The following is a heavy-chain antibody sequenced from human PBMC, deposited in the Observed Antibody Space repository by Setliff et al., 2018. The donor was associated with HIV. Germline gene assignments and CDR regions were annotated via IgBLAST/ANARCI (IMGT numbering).Heavy chain of an antibody. CDR3: ATGRLYYYMDV. CDR1: GGSVSSGSYY. CDR2: IYTSGAT. J-gene: IGHJ6*03. Sequence: KASETLSLTCTVSGGSVSSGSYYWGWVRQAAGKGLEWIGQIYTSGATKYNPSLEHRVTMSLDTSKNHFSLNLTSVTAADTAVYYCATGRLYYYMDVWGKGTTVTVSS. V-gene: IGHV4-61*09. D-gene: IGHD1-1*01.